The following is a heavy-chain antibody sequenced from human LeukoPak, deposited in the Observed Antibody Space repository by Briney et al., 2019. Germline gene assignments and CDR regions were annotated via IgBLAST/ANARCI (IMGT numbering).Heavy chain of an antibody. Sequence: PGGSLRLSCAASGFPFSTYAMHWVRQAPGKGLEWVAVVSYDEGKKYYADSVKGRFTISRDNPKNTLYLQMSSLRVEDTAVYYCATGSYYDVNGQLDYWGQGTLVTVSS. CDR3: ATGSYYDVNGQLDY. V-gene: IGHV3-30-3*01. J-gene: IGHJ4*02. D-gene: IGHD3-22*01. CDR2: VSYDEGKK. CDR1: GFPFSTYA.